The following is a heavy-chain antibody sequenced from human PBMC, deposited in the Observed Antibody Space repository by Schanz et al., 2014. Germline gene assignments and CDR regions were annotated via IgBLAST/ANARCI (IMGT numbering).Heavy chain of an antibody. Sequence: VQLVESGGGVVQPGGSLRLSCAASGITFSDNAMSWVRQAPGKGLEWVSTIASGGSHTIYADSVTGRFTISRDNSKNTVYLQMNSLRSEDTAVYYCTRDRGALINHNDALDLWGQGTMVSVSS. CDR2: IASGGSHT. V-gene: IGHV3-23*04. J-gene: IGHJ3*01. D-gene: IGHD3-16*01. CDR3: TRDRGALINHNDALDL. CDR1: GITFSDNA.